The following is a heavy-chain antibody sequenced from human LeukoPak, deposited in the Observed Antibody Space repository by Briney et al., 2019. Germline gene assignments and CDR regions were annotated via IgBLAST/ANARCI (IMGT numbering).Heavy chain of an antibody. CDR1: GFTFSNAW. Sequence: PGVSLRLSCAASGFTFSNAWMSWVRQARGKGLEWVGRIKSKTDGGTTDYAAPVKGRFTISRDDSKNTLYLQMNSLKTEDTAVYYCTTEDIVATPYFDYWGQGTLVTVSS. CDR2: IKSKTDGGTT. CDR3: TTEDIVATPYFDY. V-gene: IGHV3-15*01. D-gene: IGHD5-12*01. J-gene: IGHJ4*02.